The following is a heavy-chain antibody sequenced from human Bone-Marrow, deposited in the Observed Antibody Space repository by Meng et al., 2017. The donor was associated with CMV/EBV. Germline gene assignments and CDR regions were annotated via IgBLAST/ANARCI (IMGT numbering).Heavy chain of an antibody. CDR3: AKDLEYSSAQGVY. J-gene: IGHJ4*02. CDR2: IYSDGRT. CDR1: GFTVSSNY. D-gene: IGHD6-6*01. V-gene: IGHV3-66*02. Sequence: GGSLRLSCAASGFTVSSNYMNWVRQAPGKGLEWVSLIYSDGRTYYADSVKGRFTISRDNSKNTLYLQMNSLRAEDTAVYYCAKDLEYSSAQGVYWGQGTLVTVSS.